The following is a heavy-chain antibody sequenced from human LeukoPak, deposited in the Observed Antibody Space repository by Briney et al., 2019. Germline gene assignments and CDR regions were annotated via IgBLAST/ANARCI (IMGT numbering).Heavy chain of an antibody. Sequence: PGGSLRLSCVTSGLTFTNHGFHWLRQAAGKGLEWVAFVRNDGFDTYHSNSVKGRFSISRDDSRNTVYLQTNSLTAEDTALYYCARDRGKDYFGDWGQGTQVTVSS. D-gene: IGHD4-23*01. V-gene: IGHV3-30*02. CDR1: GLTFTNHG. J-gene: IGHJ4*02. CDR3: ARDRGKDYFGD. CDR2: VRNDGFDT.